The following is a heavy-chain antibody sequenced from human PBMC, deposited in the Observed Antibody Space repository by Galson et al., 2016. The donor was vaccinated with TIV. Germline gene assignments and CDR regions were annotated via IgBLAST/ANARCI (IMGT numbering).Heavy chain of an antibody. V-gene: IGHV1-69*10. CDR1: GYTFINYA. CDR3: ARGVAAAGTLSSGMVV. D-gene: IGHD6-13*01. CDR2: IIPLLGIT. Sequence: SVKVSCKASGYTFINYAMYWVRQAPGQRLEWMGGIIPLLGITNYAQKFQGRVTITTDRSTTTAYMELSSLRSVDTAVYYCARGVAAAGTLSSGMVVWGQGTTVTVSS. J-gene: IGHJ6*02.